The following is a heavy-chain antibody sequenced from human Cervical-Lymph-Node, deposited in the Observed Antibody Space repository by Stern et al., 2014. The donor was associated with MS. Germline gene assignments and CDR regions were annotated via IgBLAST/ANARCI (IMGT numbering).Heavy chain of an antibody. Sequence: QVQLQESGPGLVKPSETLSLTCTVSGDSISSTRYYWGWIRQPPGKGLEWTGSIRYGGSTYYNPSLRSRVTLSLDTSKNQFSLKLSSVTAADTAVYYCGRSPTTASISGTDYWGQGTLVTVSS. D-gene: IGHD1-1*01. CDR2: IRYGGST. CDR3: GRSPTTASISGTDY. J-gene: IGHJ4*02. V-gene: IGHV4-39*01. CDR1: GDSISSTRYY.